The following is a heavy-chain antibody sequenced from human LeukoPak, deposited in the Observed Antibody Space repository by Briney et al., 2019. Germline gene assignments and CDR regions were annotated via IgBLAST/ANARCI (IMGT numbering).Heavy chain of an antibody. J-gene: IGHJ4*02. CDR2: LNSSGGST. Sequence: ASVKVSCKTSGYIFTDYYIHWVRQAPGQGLEWMGILNSSGGSTTYAQKFQGRNTMTRDASTSTVYMELRSLRSEDTAVYYCARDRWELPYYFDYWGQGTLVTVSS. V-gene: IGHV1-46*01. CDR1: GYIFTDYY. CDR3: ARDRWELPYYFDY. D-gene: IGHD1-26*01.